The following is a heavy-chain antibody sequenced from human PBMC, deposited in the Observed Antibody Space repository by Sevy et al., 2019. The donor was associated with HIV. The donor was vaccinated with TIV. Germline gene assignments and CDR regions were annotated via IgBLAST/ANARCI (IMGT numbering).Heavy chain of an antibody. Sequence: SETLSLTCAVSGYSISNGYYWGWIRQPPGKGLEWIGSIYHSGHTYKNPSLKSRVTISIDTSKNQISLKLRSVTAAETAVYYCARPGDSSIAVSPFESWGQGILVTVSS. V-gene: IGHV4-38-2*01. CDR2: IYHSGHT. CDR3: ARPGDSSIAVSPFES. D-gene: IGHD6-19*01. J-gene: IGHJ5*01. CDR1: GYSISNGYY.